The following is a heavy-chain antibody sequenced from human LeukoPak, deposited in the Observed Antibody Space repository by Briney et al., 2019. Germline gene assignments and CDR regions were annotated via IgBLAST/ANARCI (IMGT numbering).Heavy chain of an antibody. CDR1: GFTFSSYE. V-gene: IGHV3-48*03. J-gene: IGHJ3*02. CDR3: ATGEGGSYYDSRGYYSDI. D-gene: IGHD3-22*01. Sequence: PGRSLRLSCAASGFTFSSYEMKWVRQAPGKGLEWVSYISSSGTSIYYADSVKGRFTISRDNAKNSLYLQMNSLRAEDTAVYYCATGEGGSYYDSRGYYSDIWGQGTMVTVSS. CDR2: ISSSGTSI.